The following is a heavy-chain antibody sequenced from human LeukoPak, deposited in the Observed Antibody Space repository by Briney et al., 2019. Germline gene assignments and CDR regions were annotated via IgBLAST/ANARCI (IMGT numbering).Heavy chain of an antibody. V-gene: IGHV3-48*01. D-gene: IGHD6-6*01. Sequence: GGSLRLSCAASGFTFSSYSMNWVRQAPGKGLEWVSYISSSSSTIYYADSVKGRFTISRDNAKNSLHLQMNSLRAEDTAVYYCARDRLRYSSSSRAFDIWGQGTMVTVSS. CDR3: ARDRLRYSSSSRAFDI. CDR1: GFTFSSYS. J-gene: IGHJ3*02. CDR2: ISSSSSTI.